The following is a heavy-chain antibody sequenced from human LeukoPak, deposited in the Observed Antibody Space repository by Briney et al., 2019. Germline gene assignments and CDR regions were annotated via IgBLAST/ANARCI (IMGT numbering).Heavy chain of an antibody. CDR1: GFTFDDYA. Sequence: PGGSLRLSCAASGFTFDDYAMHWVRQAPGKGLEWVSGISWNSGSIGYADSVKGRFPISRDNAKNSLYLQMNSLRAEDTALYYCAKASYGDYYWGQGTLVTVSS. CDR3: AKASYGDYY. CDR2: ISWNSGSI. J-gene: IGHJ4*02. V-gene: IGHV3-9*01. D-gene: IGHD4-17*01.